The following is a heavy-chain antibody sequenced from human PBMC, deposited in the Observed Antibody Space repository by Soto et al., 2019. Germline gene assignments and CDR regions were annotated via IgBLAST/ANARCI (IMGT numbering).Heavy chain of an antibody. V-gene: IGHV5-51*01. Sequence: WVRQLPGKGLEWMGIIYPGDYETRYSPSFHGKVTISADRSIGTAYLQWSSLEASDSAFYFCARSPRSSPYFDYWGQGALVTVSS. J-gene: IGHJ4*02. CDR2: IYPGDYET. CDR3: ARSPRSSPYFDY. D-gene: IGHD6-13*01.